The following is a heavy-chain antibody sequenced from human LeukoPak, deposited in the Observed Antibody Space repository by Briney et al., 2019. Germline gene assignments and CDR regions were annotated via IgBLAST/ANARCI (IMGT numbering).Heavy chain of an antibody. J-gene: IGHJ4*02. CDR2: ISSSSSGI. CDR3: ARGPPRTYYDVWSGYLRCDY. CDR1: GFTFCSYS. V-gene: IGHV3-21*01. Sequence: GGSLTLSCAASGFTFCSYSMIWLRPAPGKGLVGGSSISSSSSGIYNADSVTSQFTTSRDNANNTLYLQMNSLRDEETAVYYCARGPPRTYYDVWSGYLRCDYWGQGTLVTVSS. D-gene: IGHD3-3*01.